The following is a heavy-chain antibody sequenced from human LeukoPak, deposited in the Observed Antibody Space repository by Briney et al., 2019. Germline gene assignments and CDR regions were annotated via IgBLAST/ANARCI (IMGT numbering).Heavy chain of an antibody. V-gene: IGHV3-30*03. J-gene: IGHJ4*02. CDR3: ASYGDYGGGFDY. Sequence: SGGSLRLSCAASGFTFSSYGMHWVRQAPGKGLEWVAIISYDGSNKYYADSVKGRFTISRDNSKNTLYLQMNSLRAEDTAVYYCASYGDYGGGFDYWGQGTLVTVSS. CDR1: GFTFSSYG. CDR2: ISYDGSNK. D-gene: IGHD4-17*01.